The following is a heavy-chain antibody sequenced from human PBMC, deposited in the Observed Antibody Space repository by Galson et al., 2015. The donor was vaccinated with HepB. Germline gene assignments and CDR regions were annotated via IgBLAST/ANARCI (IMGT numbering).Heavy chain of an antibody. Sequence: LSLTCAVYGGSFSGYYWSWIRQPPGKGLEWIGEINHSGSTNYNPSLKSRVTMSVDTSKNQFSLKLSSVTAADTAVYYCARVTRLDREVDYWGQGTLVTVSS. CDR1: GGSFSGYY. CDR2: INHSGST. V-gene: IGHV4-34*01. J-gene: IGHJ4*02. D-gene: IGHD6-19*01. CDR3: ARVTRLDREVDY.